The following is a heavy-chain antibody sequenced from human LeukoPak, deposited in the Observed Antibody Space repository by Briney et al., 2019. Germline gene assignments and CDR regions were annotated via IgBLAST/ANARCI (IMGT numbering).Heavy chain of an antibody. CDR1: GGTFSSYA. CDR2: IMPIFGTA. J-gene: IGHJ3*02. CDR3: ARPLPRGGRKLPWNAFDI. Sequence: ASVKVSCKASGGTFSSYAISWVRQAPGQGLEWMGGIMPIFGTANYAQKFQGRVTITTDESTSTAYMELSSLRSEDTAVYYCARPLPRGGRKLPWNAFDIWGQGTMVTVSS. D-gene: IGHD3-16*01. V-gene: IGHV1-69*05.